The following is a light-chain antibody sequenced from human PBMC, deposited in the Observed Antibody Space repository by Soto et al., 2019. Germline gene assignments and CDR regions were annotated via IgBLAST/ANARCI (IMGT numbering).Light chain of an antibody. Sequence: QSALTPPASVSGSPGQSITISCTGTSSDVGGYNYVSWYQQHPGKAPKLMIYEVSNRPSGVSNRFSGSKSGNTASLTISGLQAEDEAEYYCSSYTSSSTHWVFGGGTKLTVL. CDR2: EVS. V-gene: IGLV2-14*01. CDR1: SSDVGGYNY. J-gene: IGLJ3*02. CDR3: SSYTSSSTHWV.